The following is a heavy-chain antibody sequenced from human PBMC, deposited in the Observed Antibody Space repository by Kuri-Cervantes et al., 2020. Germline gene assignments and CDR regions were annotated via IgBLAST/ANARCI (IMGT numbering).Heavy chain of an antibody. CDR2: IKQDGSET. Sequence: GGSLRLSCVASGFTYSDSWMSWVRQAPGKGLEWVATIKQDGSETYYVDSVKGRFTISRDNAKNSLYLQMNSLRAEDTAVYYCARELRNDYWGQGTLVTVSS. J-gene: IGHJ4*02. CDR3: ARELRNDY. V-gene: IGHV3-7*03. CDR1: GFTYSDSW. D-gene: IGHD4-17*01.